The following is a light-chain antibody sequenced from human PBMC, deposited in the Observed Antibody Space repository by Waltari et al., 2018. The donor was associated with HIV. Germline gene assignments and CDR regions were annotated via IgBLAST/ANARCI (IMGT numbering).Light chain of an antibody. Sequence: EIQMTQSPSSLAASVGDRVISTCRASQSIGGSLNWYQQKPGKAPKVLIHAATTLQSGVPSRFSGSGSGTDFSLTISSLQPEDFATYVCQQTFTSPRTFGRGTKVEIK. J-gene: IGKJ1*01. CDR1: QSIGGS. V-gene: IGKV1-39*01. CDR2: AAT. CDR3: QQTFTSPRT.